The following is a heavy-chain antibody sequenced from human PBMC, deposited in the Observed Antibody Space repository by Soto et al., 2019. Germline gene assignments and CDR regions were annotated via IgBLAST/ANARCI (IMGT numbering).Heavy chain of an antibody. CDR3: TRERGLTASTVLGY. CDR2: VSTYNGNT. V-gene: IGHV1-18*01. CDR1: GYTYTSYG. J-gene: IGHJ4*02. Sequence: QVQLVQSGAEVKKPGASVKVSCKASGYTYTSYGITWVRQAPGQGLEWLGRVSTYNGNTKYAQKVQGRVTMTTDTSTSTAYMELRSLRSDDTAVYYCTRERGLTASTVLGYWGQGTLVTVSS. D-gene: IGHD3-16*01.